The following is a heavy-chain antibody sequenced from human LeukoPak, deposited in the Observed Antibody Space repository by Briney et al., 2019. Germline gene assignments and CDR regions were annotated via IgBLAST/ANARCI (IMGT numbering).Heavy chain of an antibody. V-gene: IGHV3-74*01. CDR1: GFTFDDYA. Sequence: SGGSLRLSCAASGFTFDDYAMHWVRQTPGKGLVWVSHINSDGSRTSYADSVRGRFTISRDNAKNTLYLQMNSLRAEDTAVYSCVRGYHYGMDVWGQGTTVTVSS. CDR2: INSDGSRT. CDR3: VRGYHYGMDV. J-gene: IGHJ6*02.